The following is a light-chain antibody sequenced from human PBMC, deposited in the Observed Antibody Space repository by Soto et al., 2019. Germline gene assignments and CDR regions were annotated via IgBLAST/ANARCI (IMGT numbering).Light chain of an antibody. V-gene: IGKV3-15*01. CDR3: QQYNNWPYT. CDR2: GAS. J-gene: IGKJ2*01. Sequence: EIVMTQSPATLSVSPGERATLSCRVSQSVSSNLAWYQRKPGQAPRLLIYGASTRASGIPARFSGSGSGTEFTLTISSLQSEDFAVYYCQQYNNWPYTFGQGTKLEIK. CDR1: QSVSSN.